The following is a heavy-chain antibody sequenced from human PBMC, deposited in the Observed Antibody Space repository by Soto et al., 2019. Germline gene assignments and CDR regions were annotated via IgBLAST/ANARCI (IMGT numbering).Heavy chain of an antibody. V-gene: IGHV3-23*01. J-gene: IGHJ6*02. CDR3: AKRSRYCSGGSRSLIYYYYYGMDV. Sequence: GGSLRLSCAASGFTFSSYAMSWVRQAPGKGLEWVSAISGSGGSTYYADSVKGRFTISRDNSKNTLYLQMNSLRAEDTAVYYCAKRSRYCSGGSRSLIYYYYYGMDVWGQGTTVTVSS. D-gene: IGHD2-15*01. CDR1: GFTFSSYA. CDR2: ISGSGGST.